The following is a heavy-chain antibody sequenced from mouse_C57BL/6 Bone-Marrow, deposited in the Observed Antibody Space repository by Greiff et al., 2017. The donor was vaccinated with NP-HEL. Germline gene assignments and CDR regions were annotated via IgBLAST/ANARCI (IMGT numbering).Heavy chain of an antibody. J-gene: IGHJ2*01. Sequence: QVQLQQPGAELVKPGASVKMSCKASGYTFTSYWITWVKQRPGQGLEWIGDIYPGSGSTNYNEKFKSKATLTVDTSSSTAYMQLSSLTSEDSAVYYCARSHYYGSSPHYFDYWGQGTTLTVSS. CDR3: ARSHYYGSSPHYFDY. D-gene: IGHD1-1*01. CDR1: GYTFTSYW. V-gene: IGHV1-55*01. CDR2: IYPGSGST.